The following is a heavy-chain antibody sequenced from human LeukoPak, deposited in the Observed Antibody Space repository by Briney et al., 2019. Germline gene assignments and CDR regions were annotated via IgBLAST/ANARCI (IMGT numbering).Heavy chain of an antibody. CDR3: ARGSPKMADEGVVEFDA. J-gene: IGHJ5*02. Sequence: PSETLSLTCTVSGGSISSYYWSWIRQPPGKGLEWIGYIYYSGSTNYNPSLKSRVTISVDTSKNQFSLKLSSVTAADTAVYYCARGSPKMADEGVVEFDAWGQGTLVTVSS. CDR2: IYYSGST. CDR1: GGSISSYY. V-gene: IGHV4-59*01. D-gene: IGHD5-24*01.